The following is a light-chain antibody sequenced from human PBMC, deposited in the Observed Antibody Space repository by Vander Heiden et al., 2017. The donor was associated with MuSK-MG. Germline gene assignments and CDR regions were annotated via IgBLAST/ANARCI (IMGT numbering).Light chain of an antibody. J-gene: IGKJ2*01. Sequence: EIVLTQSPATLSLSPAERATLSCSARQSVSSYLGWYQQQPGQATRLIIYDATNRARGIPGRFSGSGCGTDFTITISSREHEDFAVYYCQQCSNRRTFGQGTKLEIK. CDR3: QQCSNRRT. CDR1: QSVSSY. V-gene: IGKV3-11*01. CDR2: DAT.